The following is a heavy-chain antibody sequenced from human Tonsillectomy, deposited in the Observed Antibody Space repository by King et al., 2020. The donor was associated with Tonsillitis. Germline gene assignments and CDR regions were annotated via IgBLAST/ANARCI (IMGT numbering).Heavy chain of an antibody. CDR3: ARGIQLWFWFDP. V-gene: IGHV4-34*01. CDR1: GGSFSGYY. D-gene: IGHD5-18*01. CDR2: INHSGST. J-gene: IGHJ5*02. Sequence: VQLQQWGAGLLKPSETLSLTCAVYGGSFSGYYWSWIRQPPGKGLEWIGEINHSGSTNYNPSLKSRVTVSVDTSKNQFPLKLSSVTAADTAVYYCARGIQLWFWFDPWGQGTLVTVSS.